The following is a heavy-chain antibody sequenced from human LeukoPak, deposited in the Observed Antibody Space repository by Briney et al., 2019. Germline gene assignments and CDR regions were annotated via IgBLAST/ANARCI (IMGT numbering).Heavy chain of an antibody. J-gene: IGHJ4*02. V-gene: IGHV4-39*01. D-gene: IGHD5-12*01. CDR1: GDSISSRNYF. Sequence: PSETLSLTCTVSGDSISSRNYFWGWIRQPPGKGLEWIGSIYYSGPTYYSPSLESRVTISVDTSKNQFSLRLSSVTAADTAVYYCARLPNHPSRGYYWVDHWGQGPLVTVSS. CDR2: IYYSGPT. CDR3: ARLPNHPSRGYYWVDH.